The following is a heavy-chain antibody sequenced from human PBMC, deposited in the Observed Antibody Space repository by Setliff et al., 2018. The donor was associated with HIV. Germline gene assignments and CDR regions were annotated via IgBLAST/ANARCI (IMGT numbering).Heavy chain of an antibody. CDR1: GGSVSGHY. Sequence: PSETLSLTCAVYGGSVSGHYWGWFRQPPGKGLEWIGEITPSGATNYLPSLKSRVTMSLDTSKNQFSLKLSSVTAADTAVYYCARGAIAVAGISYYYYGMDVWGQGTTVTVS. CDR2: ITPSGAT. CDR3: ARGAIAVAGISYYYYGMDV. J-gene: IGHJ6*02. V-gene: IGHV4-34*01. D-gene: IGHD6-19*01.